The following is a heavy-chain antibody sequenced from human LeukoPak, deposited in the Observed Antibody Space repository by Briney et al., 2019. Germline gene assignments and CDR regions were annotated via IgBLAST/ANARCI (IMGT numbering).Heavy chain of an antibody. J-gene: IGHJ5*02. D-gene: IGHD2-2*01. CDR2: IRYDGSDP. CDR3: AQDGFCSSDSCSFGTTWFDP. CDR1: EFVFSDYG. Sequence: GGSLRLSCATSEFVFSDYGIHWVRQAPGKGLEWVAFIRYDGSDPNYPDSVKGRFTISRDNSKNMVQLQMNSLRVEDTAVYYCAQDGFCSSDSCSFGTTWFDPWGQGTLVTVSS. V-gene: IGHV3-30*02.